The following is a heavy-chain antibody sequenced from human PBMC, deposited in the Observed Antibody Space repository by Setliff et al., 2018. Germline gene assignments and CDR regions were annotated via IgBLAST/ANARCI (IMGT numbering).Heavy chain of an antibody. CDR1: GGSISSYY. CDR3: AREHGYSYGQTYYYYGMDV. CDR2: IYYSGST. J-gene: IGHJ6*02. Sequence: TLSLTCTVSGGSISSYYWSWIRQPPGKGLEWIGYIYYSGSTNYNPSLKSRVTISVDTSKNQFSLKLSSATAADTAVYYCAREHGYSYGQTYYYYGMDVWGQGTTVTVS. D-gene: IGHD5-18*01. V-gene: IGHV4-59*01.